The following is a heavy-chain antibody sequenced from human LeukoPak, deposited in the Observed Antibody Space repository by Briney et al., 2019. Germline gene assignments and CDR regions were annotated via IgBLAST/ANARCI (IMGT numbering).Heavy chain of an antibody. Sequence: GRSLRLSCAASGFTFSSYGMHWVRQAPGKGLEWVAVIWYDGSNKYYADSVKGRFTISRDNSKNTLYLQMNSLRAEDTAVYYCARHLPNYDILTGYSYYFDYWGQGTLVTVSS. CDR2: IWYDGSNK. D-gene: IGHD3-9*01. V-gene: IGHV3-33*01. CDR1: GFTFSSYG. J-gene: IGHJ4*02. CDR3: ARHLPNYDILTGYSYYFDY.